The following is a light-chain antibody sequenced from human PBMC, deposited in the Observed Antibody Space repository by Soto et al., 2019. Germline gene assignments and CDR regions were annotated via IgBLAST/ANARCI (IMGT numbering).Light chain of an antibody. Sequence: DIQMTQSPSSLSASVGDRVTITCRASQDVSNYLVWYQQKPGKAPKLLIYGASTVKSGVPSRFSGSRSGTDFSSPISSLQPQDVATSYCRKHNLAPPAFGRGTKVEIK. J-gene: IGKJ1*01. CDR1: QDVSNY. V-gene: IGKV1-27*01. CDR2: GAS. CDR3: RKHNLAPPA.